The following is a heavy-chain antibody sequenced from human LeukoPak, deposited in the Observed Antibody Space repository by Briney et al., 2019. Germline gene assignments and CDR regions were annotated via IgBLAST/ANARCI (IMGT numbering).Heavy chain of an antibody. D-gene: IGHD6-13*01. CDR1: GGSISSDY. V-gene: IGHV4-59*08. CDR3: TAASGPYGYFDL. CDR2: IYYSGST. J-gene: IGHJ2*01. Sequence: SETLSLTCTVSGGSISSDYWSWIRQPPGKGLEWIGFIYYSGSTNYNPSLKSRLTISVDTSKSQFSLRLSSVTAADTAVYYWTAASGPYGYFDLWGRGTLVTVSS.